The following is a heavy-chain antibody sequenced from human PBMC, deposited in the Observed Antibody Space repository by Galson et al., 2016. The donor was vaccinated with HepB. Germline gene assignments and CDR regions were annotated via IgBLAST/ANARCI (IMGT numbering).Heavy chain of an antibody. CDR3: ALYGDGAFDF. J-gene: IGHJ3*01. CDR1: GFTFRSFG. V-gene: IGHV3-33*03. D-gene: IGHD3-10*01. CDR2: IWYDGHNK. Sequence: SLRLSCAASGFTFRSFGMHWVRQAPGKGLEWVAVIWYDGHNKGYGDSVKGRFTVSRDDSKNTVYLQMNSLRADDTAVYYCALYGDGAFDFWGQGTLVTVSS.